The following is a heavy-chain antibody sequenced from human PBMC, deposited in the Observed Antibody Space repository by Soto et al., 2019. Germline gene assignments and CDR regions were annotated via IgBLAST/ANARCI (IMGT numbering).Heavy chain of an antibody. Sequence: LRLSCAASGFTFSNYAMSWVRQAPGKGLEWVSGIGGRGTSSYYADSVKGRFAISRDNSYNTLFLQLHSLRAEDTAVYYCAKSRYADSSGDYYDFWGQGTRVTVSS. CDR2: IGGRGTSS. J-gene: IGHJ4*02. V-gene: IGHV3-23*01. CDR1: GFTFSNYA. D-gene: IGHD3-22*01. CDR3: AKSRYADSSGDYYDF.